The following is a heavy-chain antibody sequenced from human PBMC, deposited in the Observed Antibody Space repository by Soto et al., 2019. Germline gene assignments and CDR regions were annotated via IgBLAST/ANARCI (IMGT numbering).Heavy chain of an antibody. V-gene: IGHV3-23*01. CDR1: GFTFSSYA. CDR3: AKDPSYCSSTSCYDFYYFDY. Sequence: GGSLRLSCAASGFTFSSYAMSWVRQAPGKGLEWVSAISGSGGSTYYADSVKGRFTISRDNSKNTLYLQMNSLRAEDTAVYYCAKDPSYCSSTSCYDFYYFDYWGQGTLVTVSS. D-gene: IGHD2-2*01. J-gene: IGHJ4*02. CDR2: ISGSGGST.